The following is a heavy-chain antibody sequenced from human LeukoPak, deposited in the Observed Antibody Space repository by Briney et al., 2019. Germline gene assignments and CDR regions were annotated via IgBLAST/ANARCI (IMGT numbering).Heavy chain of an antibody. CDR2: ISSSSSYI. Sequence: GGSLRLSCAASGLTFSSYSMNWVRQAPGKGLEWVSSISSSSSYIYYADSVKGRFTISRDNAKNSLYLQMNSLRAEDTAVYYCARAQSYDYVWGSYRRRGAFDIWGQGTIVTVSS. V-gene: IGHV3-21*01. CDR1: GLTFSSYS. D-gene: IGHD3-16*02. CDR3: ARAQSYDYVWGSYRRRGAFDI. J-gene: IGHJ3*02.